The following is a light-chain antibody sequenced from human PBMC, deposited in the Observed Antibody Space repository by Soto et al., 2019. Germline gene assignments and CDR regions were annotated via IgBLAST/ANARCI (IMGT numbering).Light chain of an antibody. Sequence: EGVLTQSPGTLSLSPGERATLSCRASQSVDRSYLAWYQQRPGQAPRLLIYGASSRATGIPDRFSGSGSGTDFSLTISRLEPEDFAVYYCQQYASSPPVFTFGQGTKLEIK. CDR3: QQYASSPPVFT. J-gene: IGKJ2*01. CDR2: GAS. CDR1: QSVDRSY. V-gene: IGKV3-20*01.